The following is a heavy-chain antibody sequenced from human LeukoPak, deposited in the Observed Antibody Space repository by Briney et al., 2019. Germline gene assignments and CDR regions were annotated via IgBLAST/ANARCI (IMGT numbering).Heavy chain of an antibody. CDR1: GGAFSSYA. D-gene: IGHD3-22*01. V-gene: IGHV1-69*01. CDR3: ARGSSGYLGGFDF. J-gene: IGHJ3*01. Sequence: GSSVKVSCKASGGAFSSYAISWVRQAPGQGLEWMGGIIPIFGTANCAQKFQGRVTITADESTSTAYMELSSLRSEDTAVYYCARGSSGYLGGFDFWGQGTMVTVSS. CDR2: IIPIFGTA.